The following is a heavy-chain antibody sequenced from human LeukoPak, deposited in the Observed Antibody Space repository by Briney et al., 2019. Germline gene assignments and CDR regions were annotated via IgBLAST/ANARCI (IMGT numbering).Heavy chain of an antibody. J-gene: IGHJ4*02. CDR3: AKVYGITIFGVLNY. Sequence: GGSLRLSRAASGFTFSSYAMNWVRQAPGKGLEWVSAISGSGGSTYYADSVKGRFTISRDNPKNTMYLQMNSLRAEDTAVYYCAKVYGITIFGVLNYWGQGTLVTVSS. CDR1: GFTFSSYA. D-gene: IGHD3-3*01. CDR2: ISGSGGST. V-gene: IGHV3-23*01.